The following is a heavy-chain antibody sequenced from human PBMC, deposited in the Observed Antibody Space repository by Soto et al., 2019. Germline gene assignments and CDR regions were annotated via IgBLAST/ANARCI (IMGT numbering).Heavy chain of an antibody. J-gene: IGHJ3*02. CDR1: GFTFSSDG. Sequence: GGSLRLSCAASGFTFSSDGMHWFRQAPGKGLEWVAIISNDGNNQYYGESVKGRFTISRDNSKNTLYLQMNNLRTEDTAVYYCAKGGGDSSAFEIWGHGTKVTVSS. V-gene: IGHV3-30*18. CDR2: ISNDGNNQ. D-gene: IGHD6-13*01. CDR3: AKGGGDSSAFEI.